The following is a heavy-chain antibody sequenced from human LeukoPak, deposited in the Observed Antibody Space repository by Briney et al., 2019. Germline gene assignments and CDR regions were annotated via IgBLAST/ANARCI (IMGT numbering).Heavy chain of an antibody. Sequence: ASVKVSCTASGYTFTSYGISWVRQAPGQGLEWMGWISAYNGNTNYAQKLQGRVTMTTDTSTSTAYMELRSLRSDDTAVYYCARGDYDYVWGSCRPDPLFDYWGQGTLVTVSS. CDR3: ARGDYDYVWGSCRPDPLFDY. D-gene: IGHD3-16*02. CDR2: ISAYNGNT. CDR1: GYTFTSYG. V-gene: IGHV1-18*01. J-gene: IGHJ4*02.